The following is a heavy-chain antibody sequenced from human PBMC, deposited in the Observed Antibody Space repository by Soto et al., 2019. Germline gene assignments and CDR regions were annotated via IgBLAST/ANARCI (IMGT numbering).Heavy chain of an antibody. CDR2: IKQDGSEK. V-gene: IGHV3-7*01. CDR1: GCTFSSYW. J-gene: IGHJ3*02. CDR3: ASSYDILTGYNPSGAFDI. Sequence: GGSLRLSCAASGCTFSSYWMSWVRQAPGKGLEWVANIKQDGSEKYYVDSVKGRFTISRDNAKNSLYLQMNSLRAEDTAVYYCASSYDILTGYNPSGAFDIWGQGTMVTVSS. D-gene: IGHD3-9*01.